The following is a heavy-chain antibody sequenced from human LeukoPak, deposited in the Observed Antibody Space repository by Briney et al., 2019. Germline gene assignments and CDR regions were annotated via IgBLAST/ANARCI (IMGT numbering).Heavy chain of an antibody. J-gene: IGHJ5*02. CDR1: GFTFSSYA. CDR2: ISGSGGST. Sequence: GSLRLSCAASGFTFSSYAMSWVRQAPGKGLEWVSAISGSGGSTYYADSVKGWFTISRDNSKNTLYLQMNSLRAEDTAVYYCAKDAERWLQYNWFDPWGQGTLVTVSS. D-gene: IGHD5-24*01. CDR3: AKDAERWLQYNWFDP. V-gene: IGHV3-23*01.